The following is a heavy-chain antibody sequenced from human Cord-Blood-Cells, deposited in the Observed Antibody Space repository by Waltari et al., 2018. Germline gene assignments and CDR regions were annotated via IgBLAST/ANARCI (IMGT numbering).Heavy chain of an antibody. CDR3: ARSWDQLGTAFDI. D-gene: IGHD2-2*01. Sequence: QVQLVESGGGVVQPGRSLRLSCAASGFTFSSYAMHWVRKAPGKGLEWGAVISYDGSNEYYADSGKGRFTISRDNSKNTLYLQMNSLRAEDTAVYYCARSWDQLGTAFDIWGQGTMVTVSS. V-gene: IGHV3-30-3*01. J-gene: IGHJ3*02. CDR1: GFTFSSYA. CDR2: ISYDGSNE.